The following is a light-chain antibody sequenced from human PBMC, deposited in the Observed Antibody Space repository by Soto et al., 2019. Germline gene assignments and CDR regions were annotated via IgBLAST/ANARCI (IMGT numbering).Light chain of an antibody. V-gene: IGKV3-20*01. CDR1: QSVRSSY. CDR2: GVS. J-gene: IGKJ1*01. CDR3: QQYGTSPRT. Sequence: EIVLTQSPGTLSLSPGERATLSCRASQSVRSSYLAWYQQKLGQAPRLLIYGVSNRATGIPDRFSGSGSGTDFTLTLRRLESEDFAGYYCQQYGTSPRTFGQGTKVEIK.